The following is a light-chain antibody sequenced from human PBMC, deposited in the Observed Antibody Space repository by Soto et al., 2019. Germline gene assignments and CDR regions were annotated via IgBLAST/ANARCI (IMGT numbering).Light chain of an antibody. CDR1: SSNVGSYNL. CDR2: EGS. CDR3: CSYAGSSTFG. V-gene: IGLV2-23*03. Sequence: QSVLTQPAPVSGSPGQSITISCTGTSSNVGSYNLVSWYQQHPGKAPKLMIYEGSKRPSGVSNRFSGSKSGNTASLTISGLQAEDEADYYCCSYAGSSTFGFGGGTKVTVL. J-gene: IGLJ2*01.